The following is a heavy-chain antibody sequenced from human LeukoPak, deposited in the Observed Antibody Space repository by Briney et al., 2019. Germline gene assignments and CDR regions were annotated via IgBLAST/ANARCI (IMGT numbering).Heavy chain of an antibody. V-gene: IGHV3-30*02. CDR2: IRYDGSNK. D-gene: IGHD6-13*01. Sequence: GGSLRLSCAASGFTFSSYGMHWVRQAPGKGLEWVAFIRYDGSNKYYADSVKGRFTISRDNSKTTLSLQMNSLRAEDTAVFYCAKDIGPIALDAFDIWGQGTMVTVSS. J-gene: IGHJ3*02. CDR3: AKDIGPIALDAFDI. CDR1: GFTFSSYG.